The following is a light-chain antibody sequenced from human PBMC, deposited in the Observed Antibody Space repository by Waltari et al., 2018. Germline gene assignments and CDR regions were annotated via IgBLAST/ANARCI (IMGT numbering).Light chain of an antibody. CDR1: QSVSSSY. Sequence: EIVWTQSPGTLSLSPGERATLSCRASQSVSSSYLAWYQQKPGQAPRLLIYGASSRATGIPDRFSGSGSGTDFTLTISRLEPEDFAVYYCQQYGSSSSFGQGTKVEIK. CDR2: GAS. CDR3: QQYGSSSS. J-gene: IGKJ1*01. V-gene: IGKV3-20*01.